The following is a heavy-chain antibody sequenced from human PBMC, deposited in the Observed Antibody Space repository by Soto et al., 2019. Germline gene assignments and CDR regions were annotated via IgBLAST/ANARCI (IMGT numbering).Heavy chain of an antibody. J-gene: IGHJ4*02. Sequence: SETLSLTCTVSGGSISSYYWSWIRQPPWKGLEWIGYIYYSGSTNYNPSLKSRVTISVDTSKNQFSLKLSSVTAADTAVYYCARDSAYYYDSSGYSNFDYWGQGTLVTVSS. CDR1: GGSISSYY. D-gene: IGHD3-22*01. V-gene: IGHV4-59*01. CDR3: ARDSAYYYDSSGYSNFDY. CDR2: IYYSGST.